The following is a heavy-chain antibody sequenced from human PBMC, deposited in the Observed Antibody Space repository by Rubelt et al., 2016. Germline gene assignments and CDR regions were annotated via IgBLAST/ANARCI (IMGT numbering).Heavy chain of an antibody. D-gene: IGHD6-13*01. CDR3: AREQQLVGGWFDP. J-gene: IGHJ5*02. Sequence: QVQLLQPGAEVKKPASSVKVSCQASRYTFSSYAISWVRQAPGQGLEWMGGIIPIFGTANYAQKFQGMVTITADESTSTAYMELSSLRSEDTAVYYCAREQQLVGGWFDPWGQGTLVTVSS. CDR2: IIPIFGTA. CDR1: RYTFSSYA. V-gene: IGHV1-69*13.